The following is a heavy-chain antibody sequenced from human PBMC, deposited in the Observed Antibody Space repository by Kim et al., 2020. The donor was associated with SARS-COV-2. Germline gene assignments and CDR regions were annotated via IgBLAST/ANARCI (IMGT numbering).Heavy chain of an antibody. CDR1: GFTFHDYT. CDR3: TKDRLGREIWGYGMDV. Sequence: GGSLRLSWAASGFTFHDYTFHWIRQAPGKGLEWVSLMSWDGGRTYYADSVKGRFTVSRDNSKNSLYLQMKSLKTEDTAVYFCTKDRLGREIWGYGMDVWGQGTTVTVAS. J-gene: IGHJ6*02. D-gene: IGHD3-16*01. V-gene: IGHV3-43*01. CDR2: MSWDGGRT.